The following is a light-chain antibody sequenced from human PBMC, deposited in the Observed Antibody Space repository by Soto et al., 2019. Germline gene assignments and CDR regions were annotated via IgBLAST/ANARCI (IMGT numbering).Light chain of an antibody. CDR2: GAS. CDR1: QSVSSSY. Sequence: EIVLAQSPGTLSLSPGGRATLACRASQSVSSSYLAWYQQKPGQAPRLLIYGASSRATGIPDRFSGSGSGTDFTLPISRMEPEDFAVYYCQQFSSTPSWTFGQGTKVDI. V-gene: IGKV3-20*01. CDR3: QQFSSTPSWT. J-gene: IGKJ1*01.